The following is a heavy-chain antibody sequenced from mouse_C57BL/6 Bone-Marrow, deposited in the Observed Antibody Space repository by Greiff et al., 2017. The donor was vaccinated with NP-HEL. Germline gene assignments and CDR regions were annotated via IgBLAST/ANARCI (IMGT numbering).Heavy chain of an antibody. CDR2: INPNNGGT. CDR3: ARKRYGSRETYAMDY. CDR1: GYTFTDYY. D-gene: IGHD1-1*01. J-gene: IGHJ4*01. Sequence: EVQLQQSGPELVKPGASVKISCKASGYTFTDYYMNWVKQSHGKSLEWIGDINPNNGGTSYNQKFKGKATLTVAKSSSTAYMELRSLTSEDSAVYYCARKRYGSRETYAMDYWGQGTSVTVSS. V-gene: IGHV1-26*01.